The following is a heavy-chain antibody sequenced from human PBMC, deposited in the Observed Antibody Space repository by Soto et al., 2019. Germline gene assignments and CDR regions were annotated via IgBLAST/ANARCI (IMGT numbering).Heavy chain of an antibody. CDR1: GYTFTSSG. Sequence: ASVKVSCKASGYTFTSSGISWVRQAPGQGLEWVGWIHTYNGNTNFAQKLQGRVTLTADTSTSTAYMELRSLRSDDTAVYYCARDSDYIIAYWGQGTLVTVSS. CDR3: ARDSDYIIAY. D-gene: IGHD4-17*01. V-gene: IGHV1-18*01. J-gene: IGHJ4*02. CDR2: IHTYNGNT.